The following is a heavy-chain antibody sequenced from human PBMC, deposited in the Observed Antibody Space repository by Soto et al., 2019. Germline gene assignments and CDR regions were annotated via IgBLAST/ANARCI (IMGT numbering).Heavy chain of an antibody. CDR2: ISYDGNRI. V-gene: IGHV3-30-3*02. CDR1: GFTFSTYS. CDR3: ARGLVVTAKGWFDL. Sequence: QVQLVESGGGVVQRGESLRLSCAASGFTFSTYSMNWVRQSPGKGLEWVAVISYDGNRIYYADSVKGRFTISRNNANNTMFLQMRGVRPEDSAIYYGARGLVVTAKGWFDLWGQGTQVTVSS. J-gene: IGHJ5*02. D-gene: IGHD2-21*02.